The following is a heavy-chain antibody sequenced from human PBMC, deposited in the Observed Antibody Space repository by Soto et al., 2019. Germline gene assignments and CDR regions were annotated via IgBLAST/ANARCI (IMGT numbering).Heavy chain of an antibody. CDR1: GCTFTSYA. CDR2: INAGSGNT. CDR3: ARSIVVVTALDY. Sequence: ASVKVSCKASGCTFTSYAMHWVRQAPGQRLEWMGWINAGSGNTKYSQKFQGRVTITRDTSASTAYMELSSLRSEDTAVYYCARSIVVVTALDYWGQGTLVTVSS. D-gene: IGHD2-21*02. J-gene: IGHJ4*02. V-gene: IGHV1-3*01.